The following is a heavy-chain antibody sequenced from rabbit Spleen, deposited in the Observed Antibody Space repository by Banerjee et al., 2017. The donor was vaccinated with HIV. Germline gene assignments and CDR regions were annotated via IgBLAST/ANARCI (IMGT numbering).Heavy chain of an antibody. CDR2: IYSAKGST. CDR1: GFDFTNYY. V-gene: IGHV1S7*01. CDR3: ARAGYAGYGYANFRDYYGMDL. D-gene: IGHD6-1*01. Sequence: QLTETGGGLVQPGGSLTLSCKASGFDFTNYYISWVRQAPGKGLEWIGIIYSAKGSTDYASWVNGRFTISSDNAQSTVDLKMTSLTAADTATYFCARAGYAGYGYANFRDYYGMDLWGPGTLVTVS. J-gene: IGHJ6*01.